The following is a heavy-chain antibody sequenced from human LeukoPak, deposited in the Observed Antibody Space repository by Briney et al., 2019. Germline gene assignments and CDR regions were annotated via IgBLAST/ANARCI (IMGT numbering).Heavy chain of an antibody. CDR3: AKGPNYYYGMDV. V-gene: IGHV3-9*01. CDR1: GFTFDDYA. J-gene: IGHJ6*02. CDR2: ISWNSGSI. Sequence: GRSLTLSCAASGFTFDDYAMHWVRQAPGKGLEWVSGISWNSGSIGYADSVKGRFTISRDNAKNSLYLQMNSLRAEDTALYYCAKGPNYYYGMDVWGQGTTVTVSS.